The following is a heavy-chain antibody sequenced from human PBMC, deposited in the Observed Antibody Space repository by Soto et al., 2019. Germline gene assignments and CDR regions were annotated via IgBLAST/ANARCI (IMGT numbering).Heavy chain of an antibody. CDR2: IYYSGST. V-gene: IGHV4-31*03. CDR3: AREPRDYYYGMDV. J-gene: IGHJ6*02. CDR1: GGSISSGGYY. Sequence: PSETLSLTCTVSGGSISSGGYYWSWIRQHPGKGLEWIGYIYYSGSTYYNPSLKSRVTISVDTSKNQFSLKLSSVTAADTAVYYCAREPRDYYYGMDVWGQGTTVTVSS.